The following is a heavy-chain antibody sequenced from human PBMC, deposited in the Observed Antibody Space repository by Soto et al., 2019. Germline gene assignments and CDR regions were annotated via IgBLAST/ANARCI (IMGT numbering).Heavy chain of an antibody. V-gene: IGHV4-59*08. J-gene: IGHJ4*02. Sequence: PSETLSLTCTVSGGSISGYYWSWIRQPPGKRLEWIRYIYYTGSTNYNPSLRSRVTISIDTSKNQFSLKLSSVTAADTAVYYCARYPRLDYWGQGTLVTVSS. CDR3: ARYPRLDY. CDR2: IYYTGST. CDR1: GGSISGYY.